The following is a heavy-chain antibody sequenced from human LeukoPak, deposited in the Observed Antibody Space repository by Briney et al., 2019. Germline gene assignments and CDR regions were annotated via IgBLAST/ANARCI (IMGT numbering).Heavy chain of an antibody. J-gene: IGHJ6*02. Sequence: SETLSLTCTVSGGSISSGGYYWSWIRQHPGKGLEWIGYIYYSGSTYYDPSLKSRVTISVDTSKNQFSLKLSSVTAADTAVYYCARDLKLEQWLERYGMDVWGQGTTVTVSS. V-gene: IGHV4-31*03. D-gene: IGHD6-19*01. CDR2: IYYSGST. CDR3: ARDLKLEQWLERYGMDV. CDR1: GGSISSGGYY.